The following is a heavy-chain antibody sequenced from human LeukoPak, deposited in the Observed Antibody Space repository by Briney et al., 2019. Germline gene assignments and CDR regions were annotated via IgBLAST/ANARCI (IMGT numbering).Heavy chain of an antibody. Sequence: GASVKVSCKASGYTFTSYGISWVRQAPGQGLEWMGWISAYNGNTKYAQKLQGRVTMTTDTSTSTAYMELRSLRSDDTAVYYCARVVVVTATHPYNWFDPWGREPWSPSPQ. J-gene: IGHJ5*02. D-gene: IGHD2-21*02. CDR3: ARVVVVTATHPYNWFDP. V-gene: IGHV1-18*01. CDR2: ISAYNGNT. CDR1: GYTFTSYG.